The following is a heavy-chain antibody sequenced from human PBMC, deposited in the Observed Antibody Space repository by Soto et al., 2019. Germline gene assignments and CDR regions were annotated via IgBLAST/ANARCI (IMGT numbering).Heavy chain of an antibody. CDR2: IWYDGSNK. Sequence: QVQLVESGGGVVQPGRSPRLSCAASGFTFSSYGMHWVRQAPGKGLEWVAVIWYDGSNKYYADSVKGRFTISRDNSKNRLYLQMNSLRAEDTAVYYCARGRLYSSSWYNAFDIWGQGTMVTVSS. D-gene: IGHD6-13*01. J-gene: IGHJ3*02. CDR3: ARGRLYSSSWYNAFDI. CDR1: GFTFSSYG. V-gene: IGHV3-33*01.